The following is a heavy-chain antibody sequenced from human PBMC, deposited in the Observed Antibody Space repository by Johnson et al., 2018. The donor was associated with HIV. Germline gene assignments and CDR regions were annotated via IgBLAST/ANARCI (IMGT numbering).Heavy chain of an antibody. CDR3: TRVSFGEGVFDI. V-gene: IGHV3-30*03. CDR2: ISYDGSNK. J-gene: IGHJ3*02. Sequence: QVQLVESGGGVVQPGRSLRLSCAASGFTFSSYGMHWVRQAPGKGLEWVAVISYDGSNKYYAASVKGRFTISRDNSKNSLYLQMNSLKTEDTAVYYCTRVSFGEGVFDIWGHGTMVTVSS. D-gene: IGHD3-10*01. CDR1: GFTFSSYG.